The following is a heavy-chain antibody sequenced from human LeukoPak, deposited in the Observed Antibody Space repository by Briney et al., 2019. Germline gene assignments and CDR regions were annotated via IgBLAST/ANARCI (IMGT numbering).Heavy chain of an antibody. CDR1: GGSISSGGYS. Sequence: SETLSLTCAVSGGSISSGGYSWSWIRQPPGKGLEWIVYIYHSGSTYYNPSLKSRVTISVDRSKNQFSLKLSSVTAADTAVYYCARDSSGWFDYWGQGTLVTVSS. V-gene: IGHV4-30-2*01. J-gene: IGHJ4*02. CDR3: ARDSSGWFDY. CDR2: IYHSGST. D-gene: IGHD6-19*01.